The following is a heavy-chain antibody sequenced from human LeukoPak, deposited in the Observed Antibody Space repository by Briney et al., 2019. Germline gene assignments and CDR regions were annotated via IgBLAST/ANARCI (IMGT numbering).Heavy chain of an antibody. CDR2: MNPNSGNT. CDR3: ARDSSSWYPESLDY. D-gene: IGHD6-13*01. Sequence: ASVKVSCKASGYTFTSYDINWVRQATGQGLEWIGWMNPNSGNTGYAQKFQGRVTITRNTSISTAYMELCSLRSDDTAVYYCARDSSSWYPESLDYWGQGTLVTVSS. CDR1: GYTFTSYD. V-gene: IGHV1-8*01. J-gene: IGHJ4*02.